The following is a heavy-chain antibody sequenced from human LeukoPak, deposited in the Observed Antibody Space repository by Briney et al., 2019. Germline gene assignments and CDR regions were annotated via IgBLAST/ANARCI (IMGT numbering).Heavy chain of an antibody. V-gene: IGHV3-30*04. CDR1: GFTFSSYA. CDR2: ISYDGSNK. D-gene: IGHD3-10*01. Sequence: GGSLRLSCAASGFTFSSYAMHWVREAPGKGLEWVAVISYDGSNKYYADPVKGRFTISRDNSKNTLYLQMNSLRAEDTAVYYCARDQRSYYGSGSYYRLGYWGQGTLVTVSS. CDR3: ARDQRSYYGSGSYYRLGY. J-gene: IGHJ4*02.